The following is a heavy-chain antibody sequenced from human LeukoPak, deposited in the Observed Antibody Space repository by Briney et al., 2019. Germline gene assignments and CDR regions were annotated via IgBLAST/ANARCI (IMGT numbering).Heavy chain of an antibody. J-gene: IGHJ4*02. CDR1: GFTFSSYA. CDR2: ISGSGGST. Sequence: GGSLRLSCAASGFTFSSYAMSWVRQAPGKGLEWVSAISGSGGSTYYADSVKGRFTISRENSKNTLYLQMTSLRAEDTAVYYCAKVPGAMIVVGYWGQGTLVTVSS. V-gene: IGHV3-23*01. CDR3: AKVPGAMIVVGY. D-gene: IGHD3-22*01.